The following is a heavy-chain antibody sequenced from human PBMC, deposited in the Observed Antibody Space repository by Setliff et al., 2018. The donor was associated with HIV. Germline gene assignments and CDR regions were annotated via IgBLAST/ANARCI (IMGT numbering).Heavy chain of an antibody. D-gene: IGHD3-22*01. CDR1: GGSFSGYY. J-gene: IGHJ4*02. CDR2: INHSGST. V-gene: IGHV4-34*01. Sequence: SETLSLTCAVYGGSFSGYYWSWIRQPPGKGLEWIGEINHSGSTNYNPSLRSRVTMSIDTSKNQFFLKPSSVTALDTATYYCARMGNSYDSSGSYDYFDYWGQGTLVTVSS. CDR3: ARMGNSYDSSGSYDYFDY.